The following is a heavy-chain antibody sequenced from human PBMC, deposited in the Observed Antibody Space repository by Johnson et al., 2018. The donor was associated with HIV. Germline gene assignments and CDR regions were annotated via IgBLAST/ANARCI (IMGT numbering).Heavy chain of an antibody. J-gene: IGHJ3*02. CDR2: IRYDGSDT. D-gene: IGHD2-2*01. CDR1: GFSFSRYG. Sequence: VQLVESGGGVVQPGGSLRLSCEASGFSFSRYGMHWVRQAPGKGLEWVAFIRYDGSDTSYADSVKGRFTISRDNSKNTLYLQMNSLRAEDTAVYYCAKARGGYCSSTSCFAFDIWGQGTMVTVSS. V-gene: IGHV3-30*02. CDR3: AKARGGYCSSTSCFAFDI.